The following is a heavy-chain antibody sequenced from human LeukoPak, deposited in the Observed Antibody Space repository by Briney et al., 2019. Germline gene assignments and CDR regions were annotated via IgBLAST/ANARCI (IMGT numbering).Heavy chain of an antibody. J-gene: IGHJ4*02. CDR1: GFTLSSYE. CDR2: ISRTGNSI. V-gene: IGHV3-48*03. CDR3: ARGPYSSNWYVDY. Sequence: GGSLRLSCAASGFTLSSYEMNWVRLAPGKGLEWISYISRTGNSIYYADSVKGRFTISRDSAKNSLYLQMNSLRAEDTAVYYCARGPYSSNWYVDYWGQGTLVTVAS. D-gene: IGHD6-13*01.